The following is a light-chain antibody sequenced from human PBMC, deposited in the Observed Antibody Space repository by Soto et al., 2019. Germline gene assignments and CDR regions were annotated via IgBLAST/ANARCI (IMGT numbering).Light chain of an antibody. CDR1: QSLLHSNGFHY. CDR3: IQALPAPL. CDR2: LAS. V-gene: IGKV2-28*01. Sequence: DIVVTQSPLSLPVTPGEPASISCKSSQSLLHSNGFHYLDWYLQRPGQSPQLLIYLASNRASGVPVRLRGSGSGTDFTLKISRVEAEDVGVYYCIQALPAPLFGGGPKVEIK. J-gene: IGKJ4*01.